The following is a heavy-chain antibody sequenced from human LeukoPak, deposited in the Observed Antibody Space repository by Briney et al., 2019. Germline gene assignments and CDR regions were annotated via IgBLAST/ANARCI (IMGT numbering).Heavy chain of an antibody. CDR3: ATCFGVTMIKNWFDP. Sequence: ASVTVSCTVSGYTLTELSMHWVRQAPGKGLEWMGGFDPEDGETIYAQKFQGRVTMTEDTSTDTAYMELSSLRSEDTAVYYCATCFGVTMIKNWFDPWGQGTLVTVSS. CDR2: FDPEDGET. V-gene: IGHV1-24*01. CDR1: GYTLTELS. J-gene: IGHJ5*02. D-gene: IGHD3-22*01.